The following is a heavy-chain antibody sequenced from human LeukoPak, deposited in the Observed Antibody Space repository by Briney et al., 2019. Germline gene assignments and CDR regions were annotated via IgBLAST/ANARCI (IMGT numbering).Heavy chain of an antibody. D-gene: IGHD4-23*01. CDR1: GFTFSSYA. CDR2: IRYDGSNK. CDR3: AKDPDYGGNFLVY. J-gene: IGHJ4*02. Sequence: GGSLRLSCAASGFTFSSYAMHWVRQAPGKGLEWVAFIRYDGSNKYYADSVKGRFTISRDNSKNTLYLQMNSLRAEDTAVYYCAKDPDYGGNFLVYWGQGTLVTVSS. V-gene: IGHV3-30*02.